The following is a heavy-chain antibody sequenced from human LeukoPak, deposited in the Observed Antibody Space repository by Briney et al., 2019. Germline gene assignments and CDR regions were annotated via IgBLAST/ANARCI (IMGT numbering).Heavy chain of an antibody. D-gene: IGHD4-17*01. CDR2: IYYSGST. J-gene: IGHJ5*02. CDR1: GGSIRSNNYY. Sequence: PSETLSLTCTVSGGSIRSNNYYWGWIRQPPGKGLEWLGSIYYSGSTYYNPSLKRRITISVDTSKNQFSLKLSSLTATDMAVYYCARQGLRKLFDWFDPWGQGTLVTVSS. CDR3: ARQGLRKLFDWFDP. V-gene: IGHV4-39*01.